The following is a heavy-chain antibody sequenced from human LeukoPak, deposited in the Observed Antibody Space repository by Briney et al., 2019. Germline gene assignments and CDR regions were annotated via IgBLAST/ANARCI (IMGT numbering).Heavy chain of an antibody. CDR1: GFTFSSYG. V-gene: IGHV3-33*01. J-gene: IGHJ4*02. CDR2: IWYDESNK. D-gene: IGHD3-10*01. CDR3: ASGGYPYGSGVVY. Sequence: PGGSLRLSCAASGFTFSSYGLHWVRQAPGKGLEWVAVIWYDESNKYYTDSVKVRFTISRDNSKNTLYLQMNSLRAEHTAVYYCASGGYPYGSGVVYWGQGTLVTVSS.